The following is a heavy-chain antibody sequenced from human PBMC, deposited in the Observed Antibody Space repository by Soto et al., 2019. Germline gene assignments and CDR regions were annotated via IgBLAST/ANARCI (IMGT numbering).Heavy chain of an antibody. J-gene: IGHJ5*02. V-gene: IGHV4-34*01. CDR2: INHSGST. Sequence: SETLSLTCTVSGGSISSYYWSWIRQPPGNGLEWIGEINHSGSTNYNPSLKSRVTISVDTSKNQFSLKLSSVTAADTAVYYCARGGYDFWSGYFRGWFDPWGQGALVPVSS. D-gene: IGHD3-3*01. CDR3: ARGGYDFWSGYFRGWFDP. CDR1: GGSISSYY.